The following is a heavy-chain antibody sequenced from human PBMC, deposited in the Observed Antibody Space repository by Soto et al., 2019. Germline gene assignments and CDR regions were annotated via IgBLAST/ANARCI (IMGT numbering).Heavy chain of an antibody. Sequence: SETLSLTCTVSGGSISSGGYYWSWIRQHPWKGLEWIEYIYYSGSTYYNPSLKSRVTISVDTSKNQFSLKLSSVTAADTAVYYCARETTVTPYYFDYWGQGTLVTVSS. J-gene: IGHJ4*02. CDR2: IYYSGST. CDR1: GGSISSGGYY. V-gene: IGHV4-31*03. D-gene: IGHD4-17*01. CDR3: ARETTVTPYYFDY.